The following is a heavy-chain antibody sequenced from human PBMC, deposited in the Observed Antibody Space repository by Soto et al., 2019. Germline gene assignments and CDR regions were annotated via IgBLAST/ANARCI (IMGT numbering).Heavy chain of an antibody. V-gene: IGHV4-34*01. CDR3: ARYLSRNDSSGSGIDY. CDR2: INHSGST. J-gene: IGHJ4*02. D-gene: IGHD3-22*01. Sequence: PSETLSLTCAVYGGSFSGYYWSWIRQPPGKGLEWIGKINHSGSTNYSPSLKSRVTISVDTSKNQFSLKLSSVTAADTAVYYCARYLSRNDSSGSGIDYWGQGTLVTVSS. CDR1: GGSFSGYY.